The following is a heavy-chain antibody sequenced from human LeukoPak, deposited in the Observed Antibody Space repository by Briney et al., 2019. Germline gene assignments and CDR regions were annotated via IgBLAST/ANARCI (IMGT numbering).Heavy chain of an antibody. CDR1: EFTFSSYW. CDR3: ARAGHRIRWYSLYY. CDR2: INQDESEK. J-gene: IGHJ4*02. V-gene: IGHV3-7*04. Sequence: GGSLRLSCAASEFTFSSYWMSWVRQAPGRGLEWVANINQDESEKYYVDSVKGRFIICRDNAKNSLYLQMNSLTVDDTAVVCGARAGHRIRWYSLYYWGEGTLVTVSS. D-gene: IGHD6-13*01.